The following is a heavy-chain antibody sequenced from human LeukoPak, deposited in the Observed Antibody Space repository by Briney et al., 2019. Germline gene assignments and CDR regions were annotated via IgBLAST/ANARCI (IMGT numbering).Heavy chain of an antibody. J-gene: IGHJ6*02. CDR2: ISYDGSNK. CDR1: GFTFSSYG. CDR3: AKGSYEGRDV. Sequence: GGSLRLSCAASGFTFSSYGMHWVRQAPGKGLEWVAVISYDGSNKYYADSVKGRFTISRDNSKNTLYLQMNSLGAEDTAVYYCAKGSYEGRDVWGQGTTVSVSS. V-gene: IGHV3-30*18.